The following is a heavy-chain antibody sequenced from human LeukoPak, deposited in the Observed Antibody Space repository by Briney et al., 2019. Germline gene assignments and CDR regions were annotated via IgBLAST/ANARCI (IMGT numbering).Heavy chain of an antibody. CDR1: GFTFSSYS. J-gene: IGHJ4*02. Sequence: XXRLSXAXSGFTFSSYSRNWVRQAPGKGLEWVSSISSSSSYIYYADSVKGRFTISRDNAKNSLYLQMNSLRAEDTAVYYCARPNDYGDYFDYWGQGTLVTVSS. D-gene: IGHD4-17*01. V-gene: IGHV3-21*01. CDR3: ARPNDYGDYFDY. CDR2: ISSSSSYI.